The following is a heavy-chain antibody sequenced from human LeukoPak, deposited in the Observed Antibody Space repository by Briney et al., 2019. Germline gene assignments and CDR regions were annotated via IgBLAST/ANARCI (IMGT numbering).Heavy chain of an antibody. CDR1: GYTFTSYG. CDR3: ARDTSSSWYSANWFDP. CDR2: ISAYNGNT. J-gene: IGHJ5*02. D-gene: IGHD6-13*01. V-gene: IGHV1-18*04. Sequence: GASVKVSCKASGYTFTSYGISWVRQAPGQGLEWMGWISAYNGNTNYAQKLQGRVTMTTDTSTSTAYMELRSLRSDDTAVYYCARDTSSSWYSANWFDPCGQGTLVTVSS.